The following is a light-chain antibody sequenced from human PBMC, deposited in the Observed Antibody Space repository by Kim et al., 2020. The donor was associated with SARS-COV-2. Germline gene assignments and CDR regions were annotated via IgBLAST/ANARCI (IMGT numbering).Light chain of an antibody. CDR3: QAWDFNRV. CDR2: QNY. Sequence: VSVSPGHTATFTCSGDNLGVKYICWYQQKSRQSPGLVIYQNYKRPSGIPERFSGSNSGNTATLTISGTQAMDEADYYCQAWDFNRVFGRGTQLTVL. CDR1: NLGVKY. J-gene: IGLJ3*02. V-gene: IGLV3-1*01.